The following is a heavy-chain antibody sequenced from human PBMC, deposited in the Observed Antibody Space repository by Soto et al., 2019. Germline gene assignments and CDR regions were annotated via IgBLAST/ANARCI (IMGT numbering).Heavy chain of an antibody. CDR3: ARARKDTTIFGVIDY. CDR1: SGSISSSNW. D-gene: IGHD3-3*01. CDR2: IYHSGST. Sequence: SATLSLTCAVSSGSISSSNWWRWVRQPPGKGLEWIGEIYHSGSTNYNPSLKSRVTISVDKSKNQFSLKLSSVTAADTAVYYCARARKDTTIFGVIDYWGQGTLVTVSS. J-gene: IGHJ4*02. V-gene: IGHV4-4*02.